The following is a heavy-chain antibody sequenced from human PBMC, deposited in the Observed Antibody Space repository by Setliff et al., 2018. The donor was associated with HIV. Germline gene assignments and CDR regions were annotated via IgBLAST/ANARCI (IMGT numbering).Heavy chain of an antibody. Sequence: GGSLRLSCVASGLPFSYAWLSWVRQAPGKGLEWVGRIEKKTNGGTRDYAAPVKGRFTISRDNSKNTLYLQMNSLRAEDTAVYYCAKDRYYDSSGSGSYEFDYWGQGTLVTVSS. CDR2: IEKKTNGGTR. CDR3: AKDRYYDSSGSGSYEFDY. V-gene: IGHV3-15*04. CDR1: GLPFSYAW. D-gene: IGHD3-22*01. J-gene: IGHJ4*02.